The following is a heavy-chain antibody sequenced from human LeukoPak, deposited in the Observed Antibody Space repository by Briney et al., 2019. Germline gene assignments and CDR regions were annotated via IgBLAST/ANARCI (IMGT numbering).Heavy chain of an antibody. J-gene: IGHJ5*02. D-gene: IGHD2-2*01. V-gene: IGHV4-34*01. CDR1: GGSFSGYY. Sequence: SETLSLTCAVYGGSFSGYYWSWIRQPPGKGLEWIGEINHSGSTNYNPSLKSRVTISVDTSKNQFSLKLSSVTAADTAVYYCARGLAGYCSSTSCYGGRRFDPWGQGTLVTVSS. CDR3: ARGLAGYCSSTSCYGGRRFDP. CDR2: INHSGST.